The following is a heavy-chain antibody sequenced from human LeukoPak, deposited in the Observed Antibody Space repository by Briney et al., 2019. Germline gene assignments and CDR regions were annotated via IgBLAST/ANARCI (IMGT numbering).Heavy chain of an antibody. CDR3: ARDRPAGTAASYYYYGMDV. CDR1: GFTFSDYY. Sequence: PGGSLRLSCAASGFTFSDYYMSWIRQAPGKGLEWVSYISSSSSYTNYADSVKGRFTISRDNAKNSLYLQMNSLRAEDTAVYYCARDRPAGTAASYYYYGMDVWGEGTTVTVSS. CDR2: ISSSSSYT. J-gene: IGHJ6*04. D-gene: IGHD2-2*01. V-gene: IGHV3-11*06.